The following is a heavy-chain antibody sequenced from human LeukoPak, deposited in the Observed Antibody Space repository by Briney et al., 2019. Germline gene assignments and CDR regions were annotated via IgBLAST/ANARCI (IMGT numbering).Heavy chain of an antibody. V-gene: IGHV4-59*01. CDR2: IYYSGTT. CDR1: GGSISSYY. D-gene: IGHD6-13*01. J-gene: IGHJ4*02. Sequence: SETLSLTCTVSGGSISSYYWSWIRQPPGKGLEWIGYIYYSGTTNYNPSLKSRVTISVDTSNNQFSLKLSSVTAADTAVYYCARGVYIAAAQYAYWGQGTLVTVSS. CDR3: ARGVYIAAAQYAY.